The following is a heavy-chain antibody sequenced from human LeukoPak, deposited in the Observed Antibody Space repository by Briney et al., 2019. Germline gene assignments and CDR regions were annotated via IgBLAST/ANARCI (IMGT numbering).Heavy chain of an antibody. V-gene: IGHV1-2*02. CDR2: INPDSGGT. CDR3: AREGDVVADVNWFDP. CDR1: GYTLTGYY. D-gene: IGHD2-2*01. J-gene: IGHJ5*02. Sequence: ASVKVSCKTSGYTLTGYYMHWVRQAPGQGLEWMGWINPDSGGTKYAQNFQGRVTMTRDTSISTLYMELSRLRFDDTAVYYCAREGDVVADVNWFDPWGQGTLVTISS.